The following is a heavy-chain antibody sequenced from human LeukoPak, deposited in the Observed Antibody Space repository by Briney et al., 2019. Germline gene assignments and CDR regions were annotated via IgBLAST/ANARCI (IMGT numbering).Heavy chain of an antibody. J-gene: IGHJ4*02. CDR1: GFTFSDYY. CDR3: VRAKGGWLGEKTYDY. Sequence: GGSLRLSCAASGFTFSDYYMSWIRQTPRKGLEWLAYISSSGSSIDYADSVKGRFTVSRDNGKNSLFLQMNSLRAEDTAIYYCVRAKGGWLGEKTYDYLGQGTLVTVSP. D-gene: IGHD5-24*01. CDR2: ISSSGSSI. V-gene: IGHV3-11*01.